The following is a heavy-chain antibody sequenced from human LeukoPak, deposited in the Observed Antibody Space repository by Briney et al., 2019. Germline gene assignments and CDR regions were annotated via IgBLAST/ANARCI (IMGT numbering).Heavy chain of an antibody. V-gene: IGHV3-30-3*01. CDR1: GFATSNYA. D-gene: IGHD5-24*01. Sequence: GGFLRLSCAASGFATSNYAMHWVRLPLVKGLESMAVISRDGTKTYYADSVKGRFTIARDNSKNTMFLQMNSLRAEDTAVYYFARDGGGGYNKKDFWGQGTLVTVSS. CDR2: ISRDGTKT. CDR3: ARDGGGGYNKKDF. J-gene: IGHJ4*02.